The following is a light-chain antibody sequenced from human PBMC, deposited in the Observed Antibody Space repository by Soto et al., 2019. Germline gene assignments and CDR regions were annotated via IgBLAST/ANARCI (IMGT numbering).Light chain of an antibody. CDR1: QSVSSY. J-gene: IGKJ2*01. V-gene: IGKV3-11*01. CDR2: DAS. CDR3: QQRSNWNPYT. Sequence: EIVLTQSPATLSLSPGERATLSCRASQSVSSYLAWYQQKPGQAPRLLIYDASNRATGIPARFSGSGSGTDFTLTISSREPEDFAVYYCQQRSNWNPYTFGQGTKLEIK.